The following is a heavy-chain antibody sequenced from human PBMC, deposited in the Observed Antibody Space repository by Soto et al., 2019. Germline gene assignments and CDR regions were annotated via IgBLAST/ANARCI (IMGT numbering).Heavy chain of an antibody. D-gene: IGHD2-21*01. J-gene: IGHJ6*02. CDR2: VSPLSGGT. CDR1: GYTFGAYY. V-gene: IGHV1-2*02. CDR3: AREFDSGDLGLDL. Sequence: QVQLVQSGPEVKTPGASVRVSCKSSGYTFGAYYIHWVRQAPGQGLEWMGWVSPLSGGTNIAQRFQGRLKLPTDASINTVFMELSSLRSGDTAFYFCAREFDSGDLGLDLWGQGTTVSVS.